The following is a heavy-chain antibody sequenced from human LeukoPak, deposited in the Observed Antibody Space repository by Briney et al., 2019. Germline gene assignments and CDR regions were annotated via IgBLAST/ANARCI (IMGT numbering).Heavy chain of an antibody. D-gene: IGHD3-9*01. CDR3: ARGSYYDILTGYYK. CDR1: GFTFSGHW. CDR2: INSDGSSI. J-gene: IGHJ4*02. V-gene: IGHV3-74*01. Sequence: GGSLRLSCAASGFTFSGHWMHWVRHGPGKGLVTVSRINSDGSSINYADSVKGRFTISRDNAKNTLYLQMNSLRAEDTAVYYCARGSYYDILTGYYKWGQGTLVTVSS.